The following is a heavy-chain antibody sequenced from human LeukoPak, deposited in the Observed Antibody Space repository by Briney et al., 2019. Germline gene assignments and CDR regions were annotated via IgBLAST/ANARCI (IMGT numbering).Heavy chain of an antibody. CDR3: ARDMGVVVIPVGAFDI. CDR2: IKQDGSEK. Sequence: GGSLRLSCAASGFTFSSYWMSWVRQAPGKGLEWVANIKQDGSEKYYVDSVKGRFTISRDNAKNSLYLQMNSLRAEDTAVYYCARDMGVVVIPVGAFDIWGQGTMVTVSS. J-gene: IGHJ3*02. CDR1: GFTFSSYW. D-gene: IGHD3-22*01. V-gene: IGHV3-7*01.